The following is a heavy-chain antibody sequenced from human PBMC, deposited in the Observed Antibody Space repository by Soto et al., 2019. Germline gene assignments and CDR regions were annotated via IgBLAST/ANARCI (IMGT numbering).Heavy chain of an antibody. CDR3: ARVPEYFDY. J-gene: IGHJ4*02. Sequence: SETLSLTCXVSGGSISSGXYYXXWIRQHPGKGLEWIGYIYYSGRTYYNPSLKSRVTISVDTSKNQFSLKLSSVTAADTAVYYCARVPEYFDYWGQGTLVTVSS. CDR1: GGSISSGXYY. CDR2: IYYSGRT. V-gene: IGHV4-31*03.